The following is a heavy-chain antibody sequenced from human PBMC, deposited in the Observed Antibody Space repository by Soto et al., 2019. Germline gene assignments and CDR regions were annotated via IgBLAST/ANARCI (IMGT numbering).Heavy chain of an antibody. CDR3: ARARRYCSGGSCLKDRPYYYNYMDV. CDR1: GFTFSSYG. D-gene: IGHD2-15*01. J-gene: IGHJ6*03. Sequence: GGSLRLSCAASGFTFSSYGMHWVRQAPGKGLEWVAVISYDGSNKYYADSVKGRFTISRDNSKNTLYLQMNSLRAEDTAVYYCARARRYCSGGSCLKDRPYYYNYMDVWGKGTKVTVSS. V-gene: IGHV3-30*03. CDR2: ISYDGSNK.